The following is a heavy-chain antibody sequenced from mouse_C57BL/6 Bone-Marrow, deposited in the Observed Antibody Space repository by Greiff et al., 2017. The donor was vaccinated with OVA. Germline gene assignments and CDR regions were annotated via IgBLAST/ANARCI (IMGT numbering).Heavy chain of an antibody. J-gene: IGHJ4*01. CDR3: ARGQITTVVAPYYAMDY. V-gene: IGHV5-4*01. CDR1: GFTFSSYA. Sequence: EVQLVESGGGLVKPGGSLKLSCAASGFTFSSYAMSWVRQTPEKRLEWVATISDGGSYTYYPDNVKGRFTFSRDNAKNNLYLQMSHLKSEDTAMYYCARGQITTVVAPYYAMDYWGQGTSVTVSS. CDR2: ISDGGSYT. D-gene: IGHD1-1*01.